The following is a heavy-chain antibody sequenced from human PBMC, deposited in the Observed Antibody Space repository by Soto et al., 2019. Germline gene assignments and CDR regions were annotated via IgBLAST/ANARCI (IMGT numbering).Heavy chain of an antibody. D-gene: IGHD3-10*01. CDR2: INAGGGDT. Sequence: ASVKVSCKTSGYTFTTYAMHWVRQAPGQRLEWMGWINAGGGDTKYSQRFQGRVTISRDTSASTVYMELSGLTPEDTAVYYCAGGRVVRGVTTSVPHDFWGQGTLVTVSS. CDR3: AGGRVVRGVTTSVPHDF. J-gene: IGHJ4*02. V-gene: IGHV1-3*01. CDR1: GYTFTTYA.